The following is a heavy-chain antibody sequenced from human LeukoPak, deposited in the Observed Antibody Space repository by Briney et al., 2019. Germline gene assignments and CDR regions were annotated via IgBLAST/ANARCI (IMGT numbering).Heavy chain of an antibody. CDR2: ISSNGGST. J-gene: IGHJ4*02. Sequence: GGSLRLSCAASGFTFSSYAMHWVRQAPGKGLEYVSAISSNGGSTYYADSVKGRFTISRDNSKNTLYLQMNSLRAEDTAVYYCARGRGQKNYDSSGYYWNYFDYWGQGTLVTVSS. CDR1: GFTFSSYA. D-gene: IGHD3-22*01. V-gene: IGHV3-64*04. CDR3: ARGRGQKNYDSSGYYWNYFDY.